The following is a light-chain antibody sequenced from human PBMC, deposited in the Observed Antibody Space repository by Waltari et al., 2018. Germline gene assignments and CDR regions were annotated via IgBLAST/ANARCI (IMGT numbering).Light chain of an antibody. CDR2: DVT. CDR3: CSYAGSYTPYV. V-gene: IGLV2-11*01. CDR1: STHVGGLYF. J-gene: IGLJ1*01. Sequence: QSALTQPRPVSGSPGQSVTIPFTGTSTHVGGLYFDFWYKQHPGKATQLMIYDVTKRPSGVPDRFSGSKSGNTASLTISGLQAEDEADYYCCSYAGSYTPYVFGTGTKVTVL.